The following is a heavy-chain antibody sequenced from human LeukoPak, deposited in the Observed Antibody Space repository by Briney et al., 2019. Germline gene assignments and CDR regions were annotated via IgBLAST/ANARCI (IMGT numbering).Heavy chain of an antibody. J-gene: IGHJ4*02. Sequence: ASVKVSCKVSGYTLTELSMHWVRQAPGKGLEWMGGFDPEDGETIYAQKFQGRVTMTEDTSTDTAYMELSSLRSEDTAVYYCATATGYYGSGSYYLFDYWGQGTLVTVSS. CDR1: GYTLTELS. V-gene: IGHV1-24*01. CDR2: FDPEDGET. CDR3: ATATGYYGSGSYYLFDY. D-gene: IGHD3-10*01.